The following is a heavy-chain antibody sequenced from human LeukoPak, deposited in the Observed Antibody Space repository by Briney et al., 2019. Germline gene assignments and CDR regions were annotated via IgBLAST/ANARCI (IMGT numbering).Heavy chain of an antibody. CDR1: GFTFSSYG. CDR3: AKGGFTAMVTRGAFDT. D-gene: IGHD5-18*01. Sequence: GGSLRLSCAASGFTFSSYGMHWVRQAPGKGLEWVAVISYDGSNKYYADSVKGRFTISRDNSKNTLYLQMNSLRAEDRAVYYCAKGGFTAMVTRGAFDTWGQGTMVTVSS. J-gene: IGHJ3*02. CDR2: ISYDGSNK. V-gene: IGHV3-30*18.